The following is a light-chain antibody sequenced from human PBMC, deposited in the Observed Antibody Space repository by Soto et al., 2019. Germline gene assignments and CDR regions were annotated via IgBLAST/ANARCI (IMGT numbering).Light chain of an antibody. CDR3: GTWDSSLSVHV. CDR2: DNN. CDR1: SSNIGNNY. V-gene: IGLV1-51*01. Sequence: QSVLTQPPSVSAAPGQKVTISRSGSSSNIGNNYVSWYQQVPGTAPKLLIYDNNKRPSGNPDRFSGSKSGTSATLGISGLQTGDEADYYCGTWDSSLSVHVFGTGAKVTVL. J-gene: IGLJ1*01.